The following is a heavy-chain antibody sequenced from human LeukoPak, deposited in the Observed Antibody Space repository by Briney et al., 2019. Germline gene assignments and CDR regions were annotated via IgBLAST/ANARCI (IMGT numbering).Heavy chain of an antibody. CDR1: GFTFSSYE. V-gene: IGHV3-48*03. D-gene: IGHD5-12*01. CDR2: ISSSGSSM. CDR3: ARGSGGYSGWFDP. Sequence: PGGSLRPSCAASGFTFSSYEMNWVRQAPGKGLEWVSYISSSGSSMYYADSVKGRFTISRDNAKNSLYLQMSSLRAEDTAVYYCARGSGGYSGWFDPWGQGTLVTVSS. J-gene: IGHJ5*02.